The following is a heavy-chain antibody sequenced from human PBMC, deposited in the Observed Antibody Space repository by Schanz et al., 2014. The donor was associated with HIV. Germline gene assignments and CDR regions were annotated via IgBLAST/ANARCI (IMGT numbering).Heavy chain of an antibody. D-gene: IGHD6-13*01. CDR3: AGGIIAEPSSWSKRGWLDP. Sequence: QVQLRASGPGLVKPSQTLSLTCTVSGGSISTGGYYWSWIRQHPVKGLECIGYIYHSGNTYYNPSLKSRVTMSVDTSKNQFSLKLSSVTAADAAVYYCAGGIIAEPSSWSKRGWLDPWGQGTRVTVSS. J-gene: IGHJ5*02. V-gene: IGHV4-31*03. CDR2: IYHSGNT. CDR1: GGSISTGGYY.